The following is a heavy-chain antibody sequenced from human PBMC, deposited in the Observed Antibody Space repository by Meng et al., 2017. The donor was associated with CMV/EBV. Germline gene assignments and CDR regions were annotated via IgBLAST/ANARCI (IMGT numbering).Heavy chain of an antibody. CDR2: INRNSGGT. D-gene: IGHD3-3*01. CDR3: SSLYYDFWSGYWGNYYYGVDV. CDR1: GATFTGYY. J-gene: IGHJ6*04. V-gene: IGHV1-2*02. Sequence: SVPVSCKASGATFTGYYMLWVRHAPGGGLEWMGWINRNSGGTNYAQKFQGRVTMTRDTSISTAYMELRRLRSDDTAVYYCSSLYYDFWSGYWGNYYYGVDVWGEGTTVTVSS.